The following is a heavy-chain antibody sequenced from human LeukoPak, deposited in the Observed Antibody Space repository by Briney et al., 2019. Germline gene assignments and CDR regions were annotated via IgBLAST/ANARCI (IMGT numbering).Heavy chain of an antibody. D-gene: IGHD5-12*01. CDR2: IYPGDSDT. V-gene: IGHV5-51*01. CDR3: ARRAGGGSSGYLGDY. J-gene: IGHJ4*02. CDR1: GYSFSNYW. Sequence: GESLKISCKGSGYSFSNYWIGWVRQMPGKDLEWMGIIYPGDSDTRYSPSFQGQVTISADKSISTAHLQWSSLKASDTAMYYCARRAGGGSSGYLGDYWGQGALVTVSS.